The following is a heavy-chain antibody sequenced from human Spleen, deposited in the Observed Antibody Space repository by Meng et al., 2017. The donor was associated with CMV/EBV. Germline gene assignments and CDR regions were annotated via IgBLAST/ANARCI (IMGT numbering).Heavy chain of an antibody. V-gene: IGHV4-34*01. J-gene: IGHJ6*02. D-gene: IGHD2-2*01. CDR2: INHSGNT. CDR3: ARGLVRYCTGTSCYHYHYFGMDV. Sequence: SETLSLTCAVYGGSSSGYYWSWIRQPPGKGLEWIGEINHSGNTNYNPSLKSRVTISLGTSKNQFTLNLSSVTAADTAVYYCARGLVRYCTGTSCYHYHYFGMDVWGQGTTVTVSS. CDR1: GGSSSGYY.